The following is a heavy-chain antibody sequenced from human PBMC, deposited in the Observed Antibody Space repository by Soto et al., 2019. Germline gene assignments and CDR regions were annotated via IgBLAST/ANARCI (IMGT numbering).Heavy chain of an antibody. CDR2: IIPLLDVT. Sequence: QVQLVQSGAEVKKPGSSVKVSCKASGSTFSTYTINWVRQAPGQGLEWMARIIPLLDVTNNAQRFQGRVTITADKSTSTVYMELTSLTSQDTAVYYCARDSGTVGYDDSWGQGTLVTVSS. J-gene: IGHJ4*02. D-gene: IGHD3-10*01. CDR1: GSTFSTYT. CDR3: ARDSGTVGYDDS. V-gene: IGHV1-69*08.